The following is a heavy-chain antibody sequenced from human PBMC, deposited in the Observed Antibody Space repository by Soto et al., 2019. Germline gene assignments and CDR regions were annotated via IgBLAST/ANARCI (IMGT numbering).Heavy chain of an antibody. CDR3: AITYYYDGSDYYLDALDV. V-gene: IGHV1-18*01. J-gene: IGHJ6*02. D-gene: IGHD3-22*01. CDR1: GYTFSAYG. CDR2: ITPNNGNT. Sequence: ASVKVSCKASGYTFSAYGITWVRQAPGQGLEWMGWITPNNGNTKYAQNLQGRLIMTTDTYTTTAYMELRSLRSDDTAVYYCAITYYYDGSDYYLDALDVWGQGTTVTVSS.